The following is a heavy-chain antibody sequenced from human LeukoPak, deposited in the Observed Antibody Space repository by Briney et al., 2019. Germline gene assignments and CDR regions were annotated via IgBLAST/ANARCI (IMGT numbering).Heavy chain of an antibody. J-gene: IGHJ4*02. D-gene: IGHD3-10*01. CDR3: ARCRRDGSGPFDY. Sequence: SQTLSLTCTVSGGSISSGDYYWSWIRQPPGKGLEWSGYIYYSGSTYYNPSLKSRVTISVDTSKNQFSLKLSSVTAADTAVYYCARCRRDGSGPFDYWGQGTLVTVSS. CDR1: GGSISSGDYY. CDR2: IYYSGST. V-gene: IGHV4-30-4*01.